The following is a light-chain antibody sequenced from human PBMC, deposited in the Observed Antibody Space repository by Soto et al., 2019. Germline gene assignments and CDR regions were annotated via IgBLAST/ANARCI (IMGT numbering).Light chain of an antibody. CDR1: QSVSSN. V-gene: IGKV3-15*01. J-gene: IGKJ1*01. CDR3: QQYSNWPWT. CDR2: GAS. Sequence: EIVMTQSPGTLSVSPGERATLSCRASQSVSSNLAWYQQKPGQAPRLLIYGASTRAIGIPARFSGSGSGTEFTLTISSLQSEDFAVYYCQQYSNWPWTFGQGTKVEIK.